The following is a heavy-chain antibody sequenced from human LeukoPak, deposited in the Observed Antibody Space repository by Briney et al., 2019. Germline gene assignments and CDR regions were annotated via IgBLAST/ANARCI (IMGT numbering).Heavy chain of an antibody. D-gene: IGHD3-16*01. V-gene: IGHV4-38-2*02. Sequence: SETLSLACAVSGYSISSGYHWGRIRQPPGRGLDWIGTIYHSGTTYYNPPLKSRLTISVDTSKNQFSLKLSSVTAADTAVYYCARDSSRGTFDYWGQGTLVTVSS. CDR3: ARDSSRGTFDY. CDR2: IYHSGTT. J-gene: IGHJ4*02. CDR1: GYSISSGYH.